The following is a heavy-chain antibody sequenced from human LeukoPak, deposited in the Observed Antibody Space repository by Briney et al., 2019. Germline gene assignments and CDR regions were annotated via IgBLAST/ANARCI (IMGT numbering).Heavy chain of an antibody. Sequence: PSETLSLTCTVSGGSISSYYWSWIRQPPGKGLEWIGYIYTSGSTNYKPSIKSRVTISVDTSKNQFSLKLSSVTAADTAVYYCAAHTYDSSGYFFPPDAFDIWGQGTMVTVSS. CDR1: GGSISSYY. CDR2: IYTSGST. J-gene: IGHJ3*02. D-gene: IGHD3-22*01. V-gene: IGHV4-4*09. CDR3: AAHTYDSSGYFFPPDAFDI.